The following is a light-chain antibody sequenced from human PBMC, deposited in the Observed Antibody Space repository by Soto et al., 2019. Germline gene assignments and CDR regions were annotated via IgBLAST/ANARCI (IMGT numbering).Light chain of an antibody. V-gene: IGLV2-14*01. J-gene: IGLJ1*01. CDR3: SSYTGSNMGV. CDR2: EVS. CDR1: SSDVGGYNY. Sequence: QSVLTQPASVSGSPGQSITISCTGTSSDVGGYNYVSWYQQHPGKAPTLMISEVSNRPSGVSNRFSGSKSGNTASLTISGLQAEDEADYYCSSYTGSNMGVFGNGTKLTV.